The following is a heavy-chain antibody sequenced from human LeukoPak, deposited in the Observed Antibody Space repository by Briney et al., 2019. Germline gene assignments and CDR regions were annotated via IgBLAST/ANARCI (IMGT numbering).Heavy chain of an antibody. CDR3: ARDVVVVAAGNFDY. Sequence: GSSVKVSCKASGGTFSSYAISWVRQAPGQGLEWMGRIIPILGIANYAQKFQGRVTITADKSTSTAYMELSRLRSADTAVYYCARDVVVVAAGNFDYWGQGTLVTVSS. CDR1: GGTFSSYA. V-gene: IGHV1-69*04. CDR2: IIPILGIA. D-gene: IGHD2-15*01. J-gene: IGHJ4*02.